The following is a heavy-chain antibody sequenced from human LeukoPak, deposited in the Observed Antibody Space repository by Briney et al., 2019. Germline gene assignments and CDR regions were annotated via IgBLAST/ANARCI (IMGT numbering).Heavy chain of an antibody. CDR2: VTGPSGNT. V-gene: IGHV3-23*01. J-gene: IGHJ4*02. CDR3: AKDRSSSTSCSNY. D-gene: IGHD2-2*01. Sequence: SGGSLRLSCAASGFNFSSYAMTWVRQAPGKGLEWVSGVTGPSGNTYYADSVKGRFTISRDNSKNMLYLEMNSLRVEDTAIYYCAKDRSSSTSCSNYWGRGTLVTVSS. CDR1: GFNFSSYA.